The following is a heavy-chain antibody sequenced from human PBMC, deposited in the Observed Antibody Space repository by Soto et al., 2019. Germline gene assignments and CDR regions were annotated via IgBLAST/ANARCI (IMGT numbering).Heavy chain of an antibody. CDR1: GYTFTRYS. V-gene: IGHV1-18*04. CDR3: ARGDSTGSPTGWFDP. Sequence: ASVKVSCKASGYTFTRYSINWVRQAPGQGLEWVGWISNYNGVTKYAQKFQGRVTLTTDTSTTTTCMDLRSLTSDDTAVYFCARGDSTGSPTGWFDPWGQGTLVTVSS. CDR2: ISNYNGVT. D-gene: IGHD6-19*01. J-gene: IGHJ5*02.